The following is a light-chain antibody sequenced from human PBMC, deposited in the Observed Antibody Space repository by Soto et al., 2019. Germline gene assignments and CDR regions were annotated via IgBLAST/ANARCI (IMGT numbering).Light chain of an antibody. CDR2: QIS. Sequence: DIVMTQTPFSSPVTFGQPASISCRSSQTLLHSDGNTYLSWLQQRPGQPPRLLIYQISNRFSGVPDRFSGSGAGTDFTLKISRVEAEDVAIYYCMQVTQFPYTFGQGTKLEIK. V-gene: IGKV2-24*01. CDR1: QTLLHSDGNTY. CDR3: MQVTQFPYT. J-gene: IGKJ2*01.